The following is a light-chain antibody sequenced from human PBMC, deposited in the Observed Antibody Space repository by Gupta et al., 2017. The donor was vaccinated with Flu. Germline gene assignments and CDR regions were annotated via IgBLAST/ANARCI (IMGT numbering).Light chain of an antibody. V-gene: IGLV2-14*03. CDR3: NSYTSSSTLSV. CDR2: YVS. J-gene: IGLJ2*01. Sequence: ITISCTGTSSDVGGYNYVSWYQQHPGKDPKLMIYYVSNRPSGVSNRFSGSKSGNKASLIISGLQAEDEADDYCNSYTSSSTLSVFGGGTKLTVL. CDR1: SSDVGGYNY.